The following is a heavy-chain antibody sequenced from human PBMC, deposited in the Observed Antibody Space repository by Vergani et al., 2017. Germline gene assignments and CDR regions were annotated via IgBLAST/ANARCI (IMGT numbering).Heavy chain of an antibody. J-gene: IGHJ3*02. CDR2: TYYRSKWYN. CDR3: ARDQTHYCDLPGAFSI. D-gene: IGHD4-17*01. Sequence: QVQLQQSGPGLVKPSQTLSLTCAISGDSVSSNSAAWNWIRQSPSRGLEWLGRTYYRSKWYNDYAVSVKSRITINLDTSKNQFSLQLNSVTPEDTAMYYCARDQTHYCDLPGAFSIWSQGTMGTVSS. CDR1: GDSVSSNSAA. V-gene: IGHV6-1*01.